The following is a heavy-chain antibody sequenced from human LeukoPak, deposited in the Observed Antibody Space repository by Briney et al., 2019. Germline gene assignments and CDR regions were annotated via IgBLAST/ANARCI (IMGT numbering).Heavy chain of an antibody. CDR2: IYPGDSDT. V-gene: IGHV5-51*01. J-gene: IGHJ5*02. D-gene: IGHD3-10*01. CDR1: VYSFIIYG. Sequence: GEPRKFSCKGSVYSFIIYGIGWVRPIPGKGLEWMGIIYPGDSDTRYSPCFQGQVTISADKRISTAYLQWSSLKAPHTPMYQRARRVWCGELENWFDPWGQGTQVTVSS. CDR3: ARRVWCGELENWFDP.